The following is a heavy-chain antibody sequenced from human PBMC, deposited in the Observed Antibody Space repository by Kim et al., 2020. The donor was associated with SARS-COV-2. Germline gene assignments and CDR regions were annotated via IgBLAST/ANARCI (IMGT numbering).Heavy chain of an antibody. CDR2: IRSKANTYAT. V-gene: IGHV3-73*01. Sequence: GGSLRLSCAASGFTFSDSAIHWVRQASGKGLEWVGRIRSKANTYATAYTASVKGRFTISRDDSKNTAYLQMNSLETEDTAVYFCTRVPGTPLAFWDAFD. CDR1: GFTFSDSA. CDR3: TRVPGTPLAFWDAFD. D-gene: IGHD1-1*01. J-gene: IGHJ3*02.